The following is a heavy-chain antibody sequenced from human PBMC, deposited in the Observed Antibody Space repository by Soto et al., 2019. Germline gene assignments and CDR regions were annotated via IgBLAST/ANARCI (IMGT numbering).Heavy chain of an antibody. CDR2: FDPEDGET. Sequence: ASVKVSCKASGGTFSSYAISWVRQAPGKGLEWMGGFDPEDGETIYAQKFQGRVTMTEDTSTDTAYMELSSLRSEDTAVYYCATADGSKHSSRLLPLDYWGQGTLVTVSS. J-gene: IGHJ4*02. CDR3: ATADGSKHSSRLLPLDY. V-gene: IGHV1-24*01. D-gene: IGHD3-22*01. CDR1: GGTFSSYA.